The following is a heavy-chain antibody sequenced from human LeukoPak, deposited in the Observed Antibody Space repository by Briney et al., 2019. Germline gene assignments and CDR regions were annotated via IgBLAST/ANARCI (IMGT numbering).Heavy chain of an antibody. D-gene: IGHD2-2*01. CDR1: GGSFGGYY. CDR2: INHSGST. J-gene: IGHJ6*02. Sequence: PSETLSLTCAVYGGSFGGYYWSWIRQPPGKGLEWIGEINHSGSTNYNPSLKSRVTISVDTSKNQFSLKLSSVTAADTAVYYCASLGDCSSTSCYTYYYYYGMDVWGQGTTVTVSS. CDR3: ASLGDCSSTSCYTYYYYYGMDV. V-gene: IGHV4-34*01.